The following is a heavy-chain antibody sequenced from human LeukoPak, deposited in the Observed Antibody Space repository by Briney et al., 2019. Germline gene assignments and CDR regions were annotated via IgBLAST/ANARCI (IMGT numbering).Heavy chain of an antibody. Sequence: ASVKVSCKASGYTFTAYYIHWVRQAPGQGLEWMGWINPYSGGTNYAQKFQGRVTMTRDTSISTAYMELSRLRSDDTAVYYCARGLFAFGGVIALNDYWGQGTLVTVSS. V-gene: IGHV1-2*02. J-gene: IGHJ4*02. D-gene: IGHD3-16*02. CDR2: INPYSGGT. CDR3: ARGLFAFGGVIALNDY. CDR1: GYTFTAYY.